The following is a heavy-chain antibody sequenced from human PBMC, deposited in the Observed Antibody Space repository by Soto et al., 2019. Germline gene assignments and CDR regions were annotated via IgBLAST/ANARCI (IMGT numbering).Heavy chain of an antibody. CDR1: GYTFTSYG. Sequence: QVHLVQSGAEVKKPGASVKVSCKGSGYTFTSYGITWVRQAPGQGLEWIGESHQSGNTNYNSSLESRVTISLDKSKNQLSLQLSSVTVADTAVYYCATRDTGRVYWGQGTLVTVSS. CDR2: ESHQSGNT. V-gene: IGHV1-18*01. CDR3: ATRDTGRVY. J-gene: IGHJ4*02. D-gene: IGHD5-18*01.